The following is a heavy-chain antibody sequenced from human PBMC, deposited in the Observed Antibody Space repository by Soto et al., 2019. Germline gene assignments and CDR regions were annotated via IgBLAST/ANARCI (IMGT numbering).Heavy chain of an antibody. D-gene: IGHD6-19*01. V-gene: IGHV3-30*18. J-gene: IGHJ4*02. CDR1: GFTFSSYG. CDR3: AKDRGSGWYGSVY. Sequence: QVQLVESGGGVVQPGRSLRLSCAASGFTFSSYGMHWVRQAPGKGLEWVAVISYDGSNKYYADSVKGRFTISRDNSKNTLYLQMNSLRAEDTAVYYCAKDRGSGWYGSVYWGQGTLVTVSS. CDR2: ISYDGSNK.